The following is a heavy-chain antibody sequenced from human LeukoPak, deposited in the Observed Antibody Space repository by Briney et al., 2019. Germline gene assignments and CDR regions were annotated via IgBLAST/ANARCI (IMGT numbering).Heavy chain of an antibody. CDR2: IWYDGSNK. CDR1: GFTFSSYG. J-gene: IGHJ4*02. Sequence: GGSLRLSCAASGFTFSSYGMHWVRQAPGKGLERVAVIWYDGSNKYYADSVKGRFTISRDDSKNTLYLQMNSLRADDTAVYYCARDRDSSGWYEGFDYWGQGTLVTVSS. CDR3: ARDRDSSGWYEGFDY. D-gene: IGHD6-19*01. V-gene: IGHV3-33*08.